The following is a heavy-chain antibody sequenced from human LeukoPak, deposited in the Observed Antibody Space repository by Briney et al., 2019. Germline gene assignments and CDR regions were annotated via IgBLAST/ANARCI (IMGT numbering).Heavy chain of an antibody. CDR1: GFTFSSYA. Sequence: PGGSLRLSCAASGFTFSSYAMSWVRRAPGKGLEWVSAISGSGGSTYYADSVKGRFTISRDNSKNTLYLQMNSLRAEDTAVYYCAKDLGIAARRYYYGMDVWGQGTTVTVSS. D-gene: IGHD6-6*01. V-gene: IGHV3-23*01. CDR2: ISGSGGST. J-gene: IGHJ6*02. CDR3: AKDLGIAARRYYYGMDV.